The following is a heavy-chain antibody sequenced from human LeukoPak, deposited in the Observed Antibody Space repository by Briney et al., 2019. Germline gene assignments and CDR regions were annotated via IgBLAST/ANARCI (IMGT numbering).Heavy chain of an antibody. CDR2: IYYSGST. Sequence: SETLSLTCTVSGGSVSSGSYYWSWIRQPPGRGLEWIGYIYYSGSTNYNPSLKSRVTISVDTSKNQFSLKLSSVTAADTAVYYCARDSKELYYYDSSGSTALDVWGQGAMVTVSS. J-gene: IGHJ3*01. CDR1: GGSVSSGSYY. CDR3: ARDSKELYYYDSSGSTALDV. V-gene: IGHV4-61*01. D-gene: IGHD3-22*01.